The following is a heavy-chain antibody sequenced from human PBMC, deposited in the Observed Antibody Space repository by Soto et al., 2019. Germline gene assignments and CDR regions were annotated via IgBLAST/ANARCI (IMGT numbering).Heavy chain of an antibody. CDR1: GFTFGSYW. V-gene: IGHV3-74*01. J-gene: IGHJ6*02. CDR3: ARAPPGYSFGYRYYGMDV. D-gene: IGHD6-25*01. Sequence: EVQLVESGGGLVQPGGSLRLSCAAPGFTFGSYWMHWVRQAPGKGLVWVSHISLDGSRTTYADSVKGRFTISRDNAKTTLHLIMNSIRAEDTAVYYCARAPPGYSFGYRYYGMDVWGQGTTVTVSS. CDR2: ISLDGSRT.